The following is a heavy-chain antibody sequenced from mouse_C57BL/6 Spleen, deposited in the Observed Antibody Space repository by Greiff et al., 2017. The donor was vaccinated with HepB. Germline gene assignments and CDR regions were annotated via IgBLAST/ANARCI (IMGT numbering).Heavy chain of an antibody. CDR3: VTYYYDYDEGFAY. Sequence: EVQLQQSGPELVKPGASVKISCKASGYTFTDYYMNWVKQSHGKSLEWIGDINPNNGGTSYNQKFKGKATLTVDKSSSTAYMELRSLTSEDSAVYYCVTYYYDYDEGFAYWGQGTLVTVSA. CDR2: INPNNGGT. D-gene: IGHD2-4*01. CDR1: GYTFTDYY. J-gene: IGHJ3*01. V-gene: IGHV1-26*01.